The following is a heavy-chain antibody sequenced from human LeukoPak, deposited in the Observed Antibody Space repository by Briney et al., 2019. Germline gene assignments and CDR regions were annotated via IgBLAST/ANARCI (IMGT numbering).Heavy chain of an antibody. CDR2: IYHRGSA. D-gene: IGHD3-10*01. Sequence: PSETLSLTCNVSGGSISSYYWTWIRQPPGKGLEWIGYIYHRGSANCNPSLKSRVTISVDTSKNQFSLTLSSVTAADAAVYYCARAGDYYVSGSYLGYWGQGTLVTVSS. CDR3: ARAGDYYVSGSYLGY. CDR1: GGSISSYY. J-gene: IGHJ4*02. V-gene: IGHV4-59*01.